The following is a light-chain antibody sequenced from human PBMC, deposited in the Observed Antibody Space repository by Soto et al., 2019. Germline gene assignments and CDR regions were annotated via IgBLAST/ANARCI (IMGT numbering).Light chain of an antibody. CDR1: NIGSKN. CDR3: QVWDSYTGV. Sequence: SYELTQPLSVSVALGQTARITCGGNNIGSKNVHWYQQKPGQAPVLVMYRNYNRPSGIPERFSGYNSGNTATLTISRAQAGDEADYYCQVWDSYTGVFGGGTKVTVL. V-gene: IGLV3-9*01. J-gene: IGLJ2*01. CDR2: RNY.